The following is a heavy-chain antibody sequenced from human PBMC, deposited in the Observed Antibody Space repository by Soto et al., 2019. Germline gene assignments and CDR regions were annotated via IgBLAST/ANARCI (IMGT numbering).Heavy chain of an antibody. Sequence: EVQLVESGGGLVQPGGSLRLSCAASGFTFSSYAMHWVRQAPGKGLEYVSVITSNGGNTDYASSVKGRFTISRDNSKNTLYLQMGSLRAEDMAVCYCARRIPFGYGMDVWGQGTTVTVSS. CDR3: ARRIPFGYGMDV. V-gene: IGHV3-64*01. CDR2: ITSNGGNT. CDR1: GFTFSSYA. D-gene: IGHD2-21*01. J-gene: IGHJ6*02.